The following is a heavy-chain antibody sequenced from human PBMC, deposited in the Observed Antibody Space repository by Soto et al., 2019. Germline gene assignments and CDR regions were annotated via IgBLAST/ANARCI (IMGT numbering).Heavy chain of an antibody. J-gene: IGHJ4*02. CDR2: ISNTGFTI. CDR3: ARAHGDFDY. D-gene: IGHD4-17*01. V-gene: IGHV3-48*03. Sequence: GGSLRLSFTASGFTFSDYEMNWVRQAPGKGLEWVSYISNTGFTIYYADSVRGRFAISRDNAKNSLYLQMNSLGAGDTAAYYCARAHGDFDYWGQGT. CDR1: GFTFSDYE.